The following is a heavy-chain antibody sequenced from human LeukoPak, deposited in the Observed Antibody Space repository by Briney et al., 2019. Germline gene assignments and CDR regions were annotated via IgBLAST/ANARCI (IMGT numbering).Heavy chain of an antibody. J-gene: IGHJ4*02. CDR3: AKGGDTAMVTGH. CDR2: IKGDGSHT. Sequence: GGSLRLSCAASGFTFRDYWMHWIRQAPGKGLVWVSRIKGDGSHTIYADSVKGRFTISRDNSKNTLYLQMNSLRAEDTAVYYCAKGGDTAMVTGHWGQGTLVTVSS. D-gene: IGHD5-18*01. V-gene: IGHV3-74*01. CDR1: GFTFRDYW.